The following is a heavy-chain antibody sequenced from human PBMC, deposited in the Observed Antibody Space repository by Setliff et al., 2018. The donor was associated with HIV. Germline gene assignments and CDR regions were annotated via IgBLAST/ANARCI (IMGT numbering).Heavy chain of an antibody. CDR2: FDPEDGET. J-gene: IGHJ6*03. V-gene: IGHV1-24*01. CDR3: ATGYSFGPRTDYHYYYIDV. D-gene: IGHD4-4*01. Sequence: ASVKVSCKVSGYTLTEVSIHWVRQAPGKGLEWMGYFDPEDGETVHAQKFQGRVTMTEDTSTDTVYMELRRLRSEDTAVYYCATGYSFGPRTDYHYYYIDVWGKGTTVTVS. CDR1: GYTLTEVS.